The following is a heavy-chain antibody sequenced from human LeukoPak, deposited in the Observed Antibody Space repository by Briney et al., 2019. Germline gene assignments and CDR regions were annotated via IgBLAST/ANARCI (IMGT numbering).Heavy chain of an antibody. J-gene: IGHJ4*02. CDR3: ARGPSGYHNT. V-gene: IGHV3-30*14. CDR1: GFTFSSYA. Sequence: GRSLRLSRAASGFTFSSYAMHWVRQAPGKGLEWVAVISYDGSNKYYADSVKGRFTISRDNSKNTLYLQMNSLRAEDTAVYYCARGPSGYHNTGGQGTLVTVSS. CDR2: ISYDGSNK. D-gene: IGHD5-12*01.